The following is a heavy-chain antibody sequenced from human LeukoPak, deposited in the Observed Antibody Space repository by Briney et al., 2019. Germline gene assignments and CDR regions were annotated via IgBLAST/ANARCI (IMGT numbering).Heavy chain of an antibody. Sequence: GGSLRLSCAASGFTFSSYSMNWVRQAPGKGLEWVSAISGSGTSTYYADSVKGRFTISRDNSKNTLYLQMNSLRAEDTAVYYCAKSTSWIQTSDAFDIWGQGTMVTISS. D-gene: IGHD5-18*01. CDR1: GFTFSSYS. CDR3: AKSTSWIQTSDAFDI. CDR2: ISGSGTST. V-gene: IGHV3-23*01. J-gene: IGHJ3*02.